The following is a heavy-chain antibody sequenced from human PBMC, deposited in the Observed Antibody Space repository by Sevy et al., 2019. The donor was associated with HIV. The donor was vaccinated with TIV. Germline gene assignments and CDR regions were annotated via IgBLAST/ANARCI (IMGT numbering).Heavy chain of an antibody. D-gene: IGHD6-13*01. Sequence: ASVKVSCKTSGYSFSGYNMHWVRQAPGQGLEWMGRLNPTSGGTKFAEMFQGRVTMTRDMSISTAYMELSSLRSDDTAVYYCVRVPAAAGTRGYFDYWGQRTLVTVSS. V-gene: IGHV1-2*06. CDR2: LNPTSGGT. J-gene: IGHJ4*02. CDR1: GYSFSGYN. CDR3: VRVPAAAGTRGYFDY.